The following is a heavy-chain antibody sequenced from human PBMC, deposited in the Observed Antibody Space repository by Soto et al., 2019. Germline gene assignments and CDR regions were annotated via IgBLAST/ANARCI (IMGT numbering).Heavy chain of an antibody. J-gene: IGHJ6*03. CDR2: IYYIGST. Sequence: QLQLQESGPGLVKPAETLSVTCTVSGGPISSSNHYWGWIRQPPGKGLEWIGSIYYIGSTYYNPSCQSRVTISVDTSKNQFSLKVKSVTAADTAVYFCARLGDRVNYYYMDVWGKGTTVTVSS. V-gene: IGHV4-39*01. CDR3: ARLGDRVNYYYMDV. CDR1: GGPISSSNHY. D-gene: IGHD6-13*01.